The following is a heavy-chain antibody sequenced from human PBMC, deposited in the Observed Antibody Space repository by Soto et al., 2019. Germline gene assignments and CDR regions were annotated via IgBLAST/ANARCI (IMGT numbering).Heavy chain of an antibody. D-gene: IGHD1-7*01. CDR2: ISAYNGNT. V-gene: IGHV1-18*01. CDR3: AREDPWEWNWNLDYYYGMDV. CDR1: GYTFTSYG. J-gene: IGHJ6*02. Sequence: GASVKVSCKASGYTFTSYGISWVRQAPGQGLEWMGWISAYNGNTNYAQKLQGRVTMTTDTSTSTAYMELRSLRSDDTAVYYCAREDPWEWNWNLDYYYGMDVWGQGNTVTVSS.